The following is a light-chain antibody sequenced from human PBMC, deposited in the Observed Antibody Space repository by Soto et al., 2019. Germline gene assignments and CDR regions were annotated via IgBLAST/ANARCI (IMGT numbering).Light chain of an antibody. J-gene: IGKJ2*01. CDR3: QQYGSSPYT. CDR1: QSVSSSY. Sequence: EIVLTQSPGTLSLSAGERATLSCMASQSVSSSYLAWYQQKPGQAPRLLIYGASTRATGLPDRFHGSGSGADFTLTISRLEPEDFAVYYCQQYGSSPYTFGQGSKLEIK. V-gene: IGKV3-20*01. CDR2: GAS.